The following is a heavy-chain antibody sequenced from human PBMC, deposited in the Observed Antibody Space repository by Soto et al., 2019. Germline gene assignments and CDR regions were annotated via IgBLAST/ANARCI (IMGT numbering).Heavy chain of an antibody. CDR3: TRSIGSGGVIGGFDY. CDR1: GGTFNTYA. Sequence: QVQLVQSETEVKKPGCAVRVSCKASGGTFNTYAMNWVRQAPGQGLEWMGGILPMFDRPRYAQKFQGRVTITVDEPTTTAYMELSSLRSDDTAVYYCTRSIGSGGVIGGFDYWGQGTLVTVSS. V-gene: IGHV1-69*01. J-gene: IGHJ4*02. D-gene: IGHD3-16*02. CDR2: ILPMFDRP.